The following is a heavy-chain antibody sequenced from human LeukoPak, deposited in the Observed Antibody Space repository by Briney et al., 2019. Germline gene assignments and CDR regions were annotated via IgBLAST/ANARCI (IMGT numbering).Heavy chain of an antibody. CDR3: AKGDDGLFDY. V-gene: IGHV3-30*02. CDR2: IRYDGSNK. J-gene: IGHJ4*02. D-gene: IGHD3-16*01. CDR1: GFTFSSYA. Sequence: GGSLRLSCAASGFTFSSYAMSWVRQAPGKGLEWVAFIRYDGSNKYYADSVKGRFTISRDNSKNTLYLQMNSLRAEDTAVYYCAKGDDGLFDYWGQGTLVTVSS.